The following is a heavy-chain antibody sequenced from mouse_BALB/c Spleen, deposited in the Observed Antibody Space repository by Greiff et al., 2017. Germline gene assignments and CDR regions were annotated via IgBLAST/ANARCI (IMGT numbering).Heavy chain of an antibody. V-gene: IGHV14-4*02. J-gene: IGHJ2*01. CDR2: IDPENGDT. Sequence: EVQLQQSGAELVRSGASVKLSCTASGFNIKDYYMHWVKQRPEQGLEWIGWIDPENGDTEYAPKFQGKATMTADTSSNTAYLQLSSLTSEDTAVYYCNAWGGNYFPFDYWGQGTTLTASS. CDR1: GFNIKDYY. D-gene: IGHD2-1*01. CDR3: NAWGGNYFPFDY.